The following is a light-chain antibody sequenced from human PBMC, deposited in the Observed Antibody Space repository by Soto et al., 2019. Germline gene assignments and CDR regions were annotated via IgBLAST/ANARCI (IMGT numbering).Light chain of an antibody. J-gene: IGKJ1*01. CDR2: GVS. CDR3: QRYGSSPPWT. Sequence: EIVLTQSPGTLSLSPGERATLSCRASQSVSSSYLGWYQQKPGQAPRLLIYGVSSRATGIPDRFSGSGSGTDFTLTISRLEPEDFAVYYCQRYGSSPPWTFGQGAKVEIK. CDR1: QSVSSSY. V-gene: IGKV3-20*01.